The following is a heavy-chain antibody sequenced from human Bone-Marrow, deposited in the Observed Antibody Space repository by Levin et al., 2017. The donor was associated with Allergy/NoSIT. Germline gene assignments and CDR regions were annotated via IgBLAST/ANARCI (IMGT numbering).Heavy chain of an antibody. V-gene: IGHV3-21*01. J-gene: IGHJ6*02. Sequence: GESLKISCAASGFIFSSYSMNWVRQAPGKGLEWVSSISSSSSYIYYADSVKGRFTISRDNAKNSLYLQMNSLRAEDTAVYYCAREGMTTVTTEVYYYYGMDVWGQGTTVTVSS. CDR3: AREGMTTVTTEVYYYYGMDV. CDR1: GFIFSSYS. D-gene: IGHD4-11*01. CDR2: ISSSSSYI.